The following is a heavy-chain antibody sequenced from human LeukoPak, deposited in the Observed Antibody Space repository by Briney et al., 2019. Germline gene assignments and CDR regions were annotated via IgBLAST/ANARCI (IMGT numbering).Heavy chain of an antibody. V-gene: IGHV3-23*01. J-gene: IGHJ4*02. D-gene: IGHD6-19*01. Sequence: PGGSLRLSCAASGFTFSSYAMSWVRQAPGKGLEWVSAISGSGGSTYYADSVKGRFTISRDNSKNTLYLQMNSLRAEDTAVYYCARDVMEYSSGWYGGYFDYWGQGTLVTVSS. CDR2: ISGSGGST. CDR3: ARDVMEYSSGWYGGYFDY. CDR1: GFTFSSYA.